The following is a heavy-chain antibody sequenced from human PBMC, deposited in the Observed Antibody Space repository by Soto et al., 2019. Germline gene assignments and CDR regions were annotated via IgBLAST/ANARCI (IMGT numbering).Heavy chain of an antibody. CDR3: TTVPLERKIYYFDY. CDR1: GFTFSNAW. D-gene: IGHD3-3*01. J-gene: IGHJ4*02. Sequence: GGSLRLSCAASGFTFSNAWMSWVRQAPGKGLEWVGRIKSKTDGGTTDYAAPVKGRFTISRDDSKNTLYLQMNSLKTEDTAVYYCTTVPLERKIYYFDYWGQGTLVTVSS. V-gene: IGHV3-15*01. CDR2: IKSKTDGGTT.